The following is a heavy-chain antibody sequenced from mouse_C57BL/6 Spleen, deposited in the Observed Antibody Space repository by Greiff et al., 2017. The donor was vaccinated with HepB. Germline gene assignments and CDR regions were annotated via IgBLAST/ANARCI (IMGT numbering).Heavy chain of an antibody. J-gene: IGHJ1*03. CDR1: GYSITSGYY. D-gene: IGHD1-1*01. CDR2: ISYDGSN. Sequence: EVQLVESGPGLVKPSQSLSLTCSVTGYSITSGYYWNWIRQFPGNKLEWMGYISYDGSNNYNPSLKNLISITRDTSKNQFFLKLNSVTTEDTATYDCARERGYGSSPWYFDVWGTGTTVTVSS. V-gene: IGHV3-6*01. CDR3: ARERGYGSSPWYFDV.